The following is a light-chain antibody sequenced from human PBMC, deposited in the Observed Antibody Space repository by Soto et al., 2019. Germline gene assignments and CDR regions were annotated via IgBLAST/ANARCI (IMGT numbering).Light chain of an antibody. J-gene: IGLJ1*01. CDR3: QSYDSSLSSYV. V-gene: IGLV1-40*01. CDR2: GNN. CDR1: SSNIGAGYD. Sequence: QSVLTQPPSVSGAPGQRVTISCTGSSSNIGAGYDVHWYQQLPGTAPKLLIYGNNNRPSGVPDRFSGSKSGTSASLAITGLQAEDEADYYCQSYDSSLSSYVFGTGTTLTVL.